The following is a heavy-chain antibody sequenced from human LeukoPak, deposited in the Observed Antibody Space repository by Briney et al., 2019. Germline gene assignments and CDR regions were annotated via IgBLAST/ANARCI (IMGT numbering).Heavy chain of an antibody. V-gene: IGHV3-23*01. D-gene: IGHD1-1*01. J-gene: IGHJ5*02. CDR2: ISGGGENT. Sequence: GGSLRLSRAASGFAFNIYGMSWVRQAPGKGLEWVSTISGGGENTHYADSVKGRFTVSRDNSKNTMYLQMNNLRGDDTALYYCTKDVGPGYDWFDPWGQGTQVTVSS. CDR1: GFAFNIYG. CDR3: TKDVGPGYDWFDP.